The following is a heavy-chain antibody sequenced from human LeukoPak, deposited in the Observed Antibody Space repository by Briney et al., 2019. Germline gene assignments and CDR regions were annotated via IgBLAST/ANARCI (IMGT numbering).Heavy chain of an antibody. CDR1: GYTFTRYD. CDR2: MNPNNGNT. Sequence: EASVKVSCTASGYTFTRYDINWVRQAPGQGLEWLGWMNPNNGNTGYAQKFQGRVTMTRSTSIDTAYMELNTLTSDDTAAYYCARGFYYYGLDVWGQGTTVTVSS. V-gene: IGHV1-8*01. CDR3: ARGFYYYGLDV. J-gene: IGHJ6*02.